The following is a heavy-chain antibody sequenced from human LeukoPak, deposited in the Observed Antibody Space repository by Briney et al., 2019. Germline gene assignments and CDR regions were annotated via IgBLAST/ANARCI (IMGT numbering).Heavy chain of an antibody. J-gene: IGHJ3*02. Sequence: SETLSLTCTVSGGSINSYHWSWIRQPAGKGLEWIGRIYTSGSTNYNPSLKSRVTMSVDTSKNQFSLKLSSVTAAGTAVYYCARDPGRVVRGVIINAFDIWGQGTMVTVSS. D-gene: IGHD3-10*01. V-gene: IGHV4-4*07. CDR1: GGSINSYH. CDR2: IYTSGST. CDR3: ARDPGRVVRGVIINAFDI.